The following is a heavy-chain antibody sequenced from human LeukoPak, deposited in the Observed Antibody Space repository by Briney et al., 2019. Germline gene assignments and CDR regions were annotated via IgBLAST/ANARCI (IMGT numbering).Heavy chain of an antibody. Sequence: GESLKISCKASGNSITTYWIGWVRQKPGKGLEWMGLIFPGDSDTRYSPSFQGQVTISADKSISTAYLQWSSLKASDTAMYYCARSLGYCSSTSCYGGFDYWGQGTLVTVSS. CDR1: GNSITTYW. CDR2: IFPGDSDT. CDR3: ARSLGYCSSTSCYGGFDY. D-gene: IGHD2-2*01. J-gene: IGHJ4*02. V-gene: IGHV5-51*01.